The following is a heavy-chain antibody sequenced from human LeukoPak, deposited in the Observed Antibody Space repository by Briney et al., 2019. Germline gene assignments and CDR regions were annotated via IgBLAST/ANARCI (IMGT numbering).Heavy chain of an antibody. Sequence: SETLSLTCTVSGGSISSYYWSWIRQPPGKGLEWIGYIYYSGSTNYKPSLKSRVTISVDTSKNQFSLKLSSVTAADTAVYYCARGATLHYFDYWGQGTLVTVSS. CDR3: ARGATLHYFDY. V-gene: IGHV4-59*12. CDR2: IYYSGST. J-gene: IGHJ4*02. CDR1: GGSISSYY.